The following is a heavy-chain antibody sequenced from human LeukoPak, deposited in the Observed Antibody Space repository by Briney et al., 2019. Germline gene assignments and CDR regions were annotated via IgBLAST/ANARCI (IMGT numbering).Heavy chain of an antibody. CDR1: EFTFSSYA. D-gene: IGHD6-19*01. V-gene: IGHV3-30-3*01. Sequence: GGSLRLSCAASEFTFSSYAMHWVRQAPGKGLEWVAVISYDGSNKYYADSVKGRFTISRDNSKNTLYLQMNSLRAEDTAVYYCARGAETPEYGSGWFFDYWGQGTLVTVSS. CDR2: ISYDGSNK. J-gene: IGHJ4*02. CDR3: ARGAETPEYGSGWFFDY.